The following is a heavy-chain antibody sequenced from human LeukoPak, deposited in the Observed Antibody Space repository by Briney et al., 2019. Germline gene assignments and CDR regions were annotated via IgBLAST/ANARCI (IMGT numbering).Heavy chain of an antibody. D-gene: IGHD3-10*01. J-gene: IGHJ5*02. V-gene: IGHV4-61*02. CDR2: IYTSGST. Sequence: SETLSLTCTVSGGSISSGSYYWSWIRQPAGKGLEWIGRIYTSGSTNYNPSLKSRVTMSVDTSKNQFSLKLSSVTAADTAVYYCARGGSGLDPWGQGTLVTVSS. CDR1: GGSISSGSYY. CDR3: ARGGSGLDP.